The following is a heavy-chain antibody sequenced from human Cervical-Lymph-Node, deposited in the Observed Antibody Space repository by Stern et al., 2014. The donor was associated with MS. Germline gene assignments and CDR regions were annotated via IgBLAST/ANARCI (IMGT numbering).Heavy chain of an antibody. J-gene: IGHJ4*02. CDR2: IYYSGST. V-gene: IGHV4-31*03. D-gene: IGHD1-26*01. CDR1: GGSISSGGYY. Sequence: QVQLQESGPGLVKPSQTLSLTCTVSGGSISSGGYYWSWIRPHPGKGLEWIGYIYYSGSTYYNPSLKSRVTISVDTSKNQFSLKLSXXXXXXTAVYYCAAELGGSYYFDYWGQGTLVTV. CDR3: AAELGGSYYFDY.